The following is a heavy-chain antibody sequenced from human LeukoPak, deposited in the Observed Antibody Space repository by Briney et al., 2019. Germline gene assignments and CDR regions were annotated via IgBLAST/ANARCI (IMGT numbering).Heavy chain of an antibody. V-gene: IGHV4-34*01. CDR1: GGSFSGYY. Sequence: PSETLSLTCAVYGGSFSGYYWSWIRQPPGKGLEWIGEINHSGSTNYNPSLKSRVTISVDTSKNQFSLKLSSVTAADTAVYYCAGRRGLVTMIDSRFLDYWGQGTLVTVSS. D-gene: IGHD3-22*01. CDR3: AGRRGLVTMIDSRFLDY. J-gene: IGHJ4*02. CDR2: INHSGST.